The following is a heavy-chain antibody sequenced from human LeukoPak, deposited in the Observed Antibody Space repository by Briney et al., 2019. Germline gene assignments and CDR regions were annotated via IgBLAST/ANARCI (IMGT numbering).Heavy chain of an antibody. V-gene: IGHV4-34*01. CDR1: GGSFSGYY. J-gene: IGHJ4*02. D-gene: IGHD6-19*01. Sequence: PSETLPLTCAVYGGSFSGYYWSWIRQPPGKGLEWIGEINHSGSTNYNPSLKSRVTISVDTSKNQFSLKLRSVTAADTAVYYCARLIGYASGWYLDFWGQGALVTVSS. CDR3: ARLIGYASGWYLDF. CDR2: INHSGST.